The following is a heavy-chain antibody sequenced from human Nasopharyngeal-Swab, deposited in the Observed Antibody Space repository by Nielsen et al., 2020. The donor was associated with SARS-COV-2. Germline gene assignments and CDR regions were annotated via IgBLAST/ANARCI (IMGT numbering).Heavy chain of an antibody. V-gene: IGHV3-43*02. CDR1: GFTFDDYA. D-gene: IGHD2-2*01. CDR2: ISGDGGST. Sequence: GESLKISCAASGFTFDDYAMHWVRQAPGKGLEWVSLISGDGGSTYYADSVKGRFTISRDNSKNSLYLQMKSLRTEDTALYYCARGSSTSCLTRYYYYYGMDVWGQGTTVTVSS. CDR3: ARGSSTSCLTRYYYYYGMDV. J-gene: IGHJ6*02.